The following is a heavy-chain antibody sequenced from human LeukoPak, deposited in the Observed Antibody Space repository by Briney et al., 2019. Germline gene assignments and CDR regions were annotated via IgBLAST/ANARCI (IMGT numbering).Heavy chain of an antibody. D-gene: IGHD3-16*01. CDR2: IYYSGST. CDR1: GGSISSSSYC. Sequence: SETLSLTCTVSGGSISSSSYCWGWIRQPPGKGLEWIGSIYYSGSTYYNPSLKSRVTISVDTSKNQFSLKLSSVTAADTAVYYCAGLGGSWYYYYYGMDVWGQGTTVTVSS. J-gene: IGHJ6*02. V-gene: IGHV4-39*01. CDR3: AGLGGSWYYYYYGMDV.